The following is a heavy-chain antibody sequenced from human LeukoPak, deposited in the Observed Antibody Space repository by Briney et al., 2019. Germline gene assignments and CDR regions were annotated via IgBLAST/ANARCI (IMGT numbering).Heavy chain of an antibody. J-gene: IGHJ5*02. Sequence: SETLSLTCSVSGAFSSSYYWTWIRQPAGKGLEWIGRIYTGGSANYNPSLRSRVNMSVGKSKNQFSLKLSSVTAADTAVYYCARGCSSTSCYFSGGNWFDPWGQGTLVIVSS. CDR3: ARGCSSTSCYFSGGNWFDP. V-gene: IGHV4-4*07. CDR1: GAFSSSYY. D-gene: IGHD2-2*01. CDR2: IYTGGSA.